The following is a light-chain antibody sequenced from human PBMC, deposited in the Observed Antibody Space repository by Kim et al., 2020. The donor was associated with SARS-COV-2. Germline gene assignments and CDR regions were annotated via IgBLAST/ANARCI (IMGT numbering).Light chain of an antibody. Sequence: EVVMKQSPATLSVSPGERATLSCKASQGISSNLAWYQQKPGQAPRLLIYAASTRATGVPARFSGSGSGTDFTLTISSLQSEDFAVYYCQQYDDRRTFGQGTKVDIK. CDR2: AAS. V-gene: IGKV3-15*01. CDR3: QQYDDRRT. J-gene: IGKJ1*01. CDR1: QGISSN.